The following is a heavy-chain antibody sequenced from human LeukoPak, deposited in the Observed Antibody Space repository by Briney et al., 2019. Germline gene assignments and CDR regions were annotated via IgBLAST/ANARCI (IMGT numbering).Heavy chain of an antibody. V-gene: IGHV3-9*01. CDR1: GFTFDDYA. CDR2: ISWNSGSI. J-gene: IGHJ4*02. Sequence: GGSLRLSCAASGFTFDDYAMHWVRQAPGKGLEWVSGISWNSGSIGYADSVKGRFTISRDNAKNSLYLQMSSLRAEDTAMYYCAREISSGYALDYWGQGTLVTVSS. D-gene: IGHD5-12*01. CDR3: AREISSGYALDY.